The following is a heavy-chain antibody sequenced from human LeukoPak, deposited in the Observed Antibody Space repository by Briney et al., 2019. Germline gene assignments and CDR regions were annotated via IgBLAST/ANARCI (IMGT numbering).Heavy chain of an antibody. V-gene: IGHV3-74*01. CDR1: GFTFSSYW. J-gene: IGHJ4*02. CDR3: ARDFYYDFWSGYYH. CDR2: INSDGSST. Sequence: PGGSLRLSCAASGFTFSSYWMHWVRHAPGEGLVWVSRINSDGSSTTYADSVKGRFTISRDNAKNTLYLQMNSLRAEDTAVYYCARDFYYDFWSGYYHWGQGTLVTVSS. D-gene: IGHD3-3*01.